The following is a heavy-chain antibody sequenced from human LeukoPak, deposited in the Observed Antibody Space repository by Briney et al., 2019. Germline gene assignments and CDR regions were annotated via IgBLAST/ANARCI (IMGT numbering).Heavy chain of an antibody. D-gene: IGHD3-3*01. CDR3: ARLQDFWSGYSYNWFDP. V-gene: IGHV5-51*01. Sequence: GESLKISCKGSGYSFTSYWTGWVRQMPGKGLEWMGIIYPGDSDTRYSPSFQGQVTISADKSISTAYLQWSSLKASDTAMNYCARLQDFWSGYSYNWFDPWGQGTLVTVSS. CDR1: GYSFTSYW. CDR2: IYPGDSDT. J-gene: IGHJ5*02.